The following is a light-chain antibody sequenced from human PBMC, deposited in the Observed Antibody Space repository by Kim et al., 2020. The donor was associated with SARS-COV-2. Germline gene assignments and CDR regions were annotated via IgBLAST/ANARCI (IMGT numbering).Light chain of an antibody. J-gene: IGLJ2*01. CDR3: SSYTSSNTVL. Sequence: QSALTQPASVSGSPGQSITISCTGTSNDVGGYDYVSWYQQHPGKAPKLMIYDVGNRPSGVSNRFSGSKSGNTASLTISGLQAEDEADYYCSSYTSSNTVLFGGGTKLTVL. CDR2: DVG. CDR1: SNDVGGYDY. V-gene: IGLV2-14*03.